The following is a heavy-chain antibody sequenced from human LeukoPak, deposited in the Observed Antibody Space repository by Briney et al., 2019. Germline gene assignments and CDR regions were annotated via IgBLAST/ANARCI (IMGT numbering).Heavy chain of an antibody. CDR2: IFHIGAA. J-gene: IGHJ4*02. CDR3: ARGGSSSSWPFYY. CDR1: GGSITDNNW. Sequence: PSGTLSLTCAVSGGSITDNNWWSWVRQPPGKGLEWIGEIFHIGAANYNPSLKSRVTISVEKSKNQFSLKLTSVTAADTAVYYCARGGSSSSWPFYYWGQGTLVTVSS. D-gene: IGHD6-13*01. V-gene: IGHV4-4*02.